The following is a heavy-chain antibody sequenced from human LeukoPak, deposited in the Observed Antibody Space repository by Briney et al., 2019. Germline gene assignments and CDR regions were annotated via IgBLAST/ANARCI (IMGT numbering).Heavy chain of an antibody. V-gene: IGHV4-59*12. Sequence: SETLSLTCTVSGGSISSYYWSWIRQPPGKGLEWIGYIYYSGSTNYNPSLKSRVTISVDTSRNQFSLKLSSVTAADTAVYYCARRGPATYYYGSGSYYLDYWGQGTLVTVSS. CDR1: GGSISSYY. J-gene: IGHJ4*02. CDR3: ARRGPATYYYGSGSYYLDY. CDR2: IYYSGST. D-gene: IGHD3-10*01.